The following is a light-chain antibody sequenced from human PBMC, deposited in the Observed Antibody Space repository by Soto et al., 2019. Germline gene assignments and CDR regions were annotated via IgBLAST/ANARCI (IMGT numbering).Light chain of an antibody. Sequence: EIVMTQSPATLSVSPGERSTLSCRASQIVSSYLAWYQQKPGQAPRLLIYDASTRATGIPARFSGSGSGTDFTLTISSLEPEDFAVYYCQQRSNWPITFGQGTQLEIK. CDR1: QIVSSY. J-gene: IGKJ5*01. V-gene: IGKV3-11*01. CDR3: QQRSNWPIT. CDR2: DAS.